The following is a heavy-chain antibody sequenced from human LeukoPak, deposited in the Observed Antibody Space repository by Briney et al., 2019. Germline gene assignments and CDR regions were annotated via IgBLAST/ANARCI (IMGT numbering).Heavy chain of an antibody. J-gene: IGHJ4*02. CDR2: ISGSGGST. D-gene: IGHD3-10*01. CDR1: GFTVSSNY. CDR3: ARDLYGSGRYQRDY. Sequence: GGSLRLSCAASGFTVSSNYMSWVRQAPGKGLEWVSAISGSGGSTYYADSVKGRFTISRDNARNSLYLQMNSLRAEDTAVYYCARDLYGSGRYQRDYWGQGTLVTVSS. V-gene: IGHV3-23*01.